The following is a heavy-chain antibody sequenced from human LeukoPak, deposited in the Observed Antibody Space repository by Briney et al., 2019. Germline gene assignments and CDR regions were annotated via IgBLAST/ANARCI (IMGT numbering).Heavy chain of an antibody. CDR2: IDTSGDTI. V-gene: IGHV3-11*04. J-gene: IGHJ4*02. D-gene: IGHD3-3*01. Sequence: GGSLRLSCAASGLTFSDYYMSWVRQAPGKGLEWVSYIDTSGDTIYYADSVKGRFTISRDDAKNSLYLQMNSLRAEDTAVYYCARDLDRTIFGPPGDSYYFDYWGQGTLVTVSS. CDR3: ARDLDRTIFGPPGDSYYFDY. CDR1: GLTFSDYY.